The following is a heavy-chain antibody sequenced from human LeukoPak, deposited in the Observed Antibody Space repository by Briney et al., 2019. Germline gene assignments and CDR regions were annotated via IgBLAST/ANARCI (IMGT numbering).Heavy chain of an antibody. V-gene: IGHV4-34*01. D-gene: IGHD6-6*01. Sequence: KPSETLSLTCAVYGGSFSGYYWSWIRQPPGKGLEWIGEINHSGSTNYNPSLKSRVTISVDTSKNQFSLKLSSVTAADTAVYYCARISVAARRGPDYWGQGTLVTVSS. CDR2: INHSGST. CDR3: ARISVAARRGPDY. J-gene: IGHJ4*02. CDR1: GGSFSGYY.